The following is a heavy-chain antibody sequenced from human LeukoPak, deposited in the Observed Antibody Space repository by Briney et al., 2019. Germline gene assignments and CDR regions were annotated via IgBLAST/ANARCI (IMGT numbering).Heavy chain of an antibody. Sequence: PSETLSLTCTVSGGSISSSSYYWGWIRQPSGKGLEWIGSIYYSGSTYYNPSLKSRVTISVDTSKNQFSLKLSSVTAADTAVYYCARRDRGWFDPWGQGTLVTVSS. D-gene: IGHD3-10*01. CDR3: ARRDRGWFDP. J-gene: IGHJ5*02. CDR1: GGSISSSSYY. CDR2: IYYSGST. V-gene: IGHV4-39*01.